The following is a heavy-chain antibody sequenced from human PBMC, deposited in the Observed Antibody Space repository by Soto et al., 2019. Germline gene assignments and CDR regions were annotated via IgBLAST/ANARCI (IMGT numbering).Heavy chain of an antibody. CDR1: GGSISSGDYY. CDR2: IYYSGST. V-gene: IGHV4-30-4*01. CDR3: ARVVVVADFDY. Sequence: PSETLSLTCTVSGGSISSGDYYWSWIRQPPGKGLEWIGYIYYSGSTYYNPSLKSRVTISVDTSKNQFSLKLSSVTAADTAVYYCARVVVVADFDYWGQGTLVTVSS. J-gene: IGHJ4*02. D-gene: IGHD2-15*01.